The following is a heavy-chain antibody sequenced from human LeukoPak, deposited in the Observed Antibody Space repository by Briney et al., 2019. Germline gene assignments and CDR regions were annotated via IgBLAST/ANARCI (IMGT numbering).Heavy chain of an antibody. J-gene: IGHJ6*03. Sequence: PGGSLRLSCAASGFTFSSYGMHWVRQAPGKGLEWVAFIRYDGSNKYYADSVKGQFTISRDNSKNTLYLQMNSLRAEDTAVYYCANDLYSSGPGRYMDVWGKGTTVTVSS. CDR3: ANDLYSSGPGRYMDV. D-gene: IGHD6-19*01. V-gene: IGHV3-30*02. CDR1: GFTFSSYG. CDR2: IRYDGSNK.